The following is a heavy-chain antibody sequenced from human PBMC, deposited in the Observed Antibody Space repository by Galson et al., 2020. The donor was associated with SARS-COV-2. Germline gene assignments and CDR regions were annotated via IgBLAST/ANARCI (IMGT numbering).Heavy chain of an antibody. V-gene: IGHV3-30*04. D-gene: IGHD6-25*01. Sequence: PGGSLRLSCEASHATFTTDAMQWVRHSPGKGPEWVTGISFDSRNRHYADSVEGRFNVARDNHEKMLFLDLNSLRSDDSALYYCAREGHSSGRAGTFNIWGQGTLVTVSS. CDR2: ISFDSRNR. CDR3: AREGHSSGRAGTFNI. CDR1: HATFTTDA. J-gene: IGHJ3*02.